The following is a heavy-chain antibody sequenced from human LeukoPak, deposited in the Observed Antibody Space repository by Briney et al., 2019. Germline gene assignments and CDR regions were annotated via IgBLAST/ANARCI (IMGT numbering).Heavy chain of an antibody. J-gene: IGHJ4*02. CDR1: GYTFTSYD. CDR2: IIPILGIA. D-gene: IGHD5-18*01. V-gene: IGHV1-69*04. CDR3: ARERRLPDGIQLWLDY. Sequence: ASVKVSCKAAGYTFTSYDINWVRQAPGQGLGWMGRIIPILGIANYAQKFQGRVTITADKSTSTAYMELSSLRSEDTAVYYCARERRLPDGIQLWLDYWGQGTLVTVSS.